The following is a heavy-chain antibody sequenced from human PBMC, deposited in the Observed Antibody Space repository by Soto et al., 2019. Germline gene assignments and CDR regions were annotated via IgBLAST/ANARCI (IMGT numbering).Heavy chain of an antibody. J-gene: IGHJ3*02. CDR1: GGSISSYY. Sequence: PSETLSLTCTVSGGSISSYYWSWIRQPPGKGLEWIGYIYYSGSTNYNPSLKSRVTISVDTSKNQFSLKLSSVTAADTAVCYCASPIAAAGTGAFDIWGQGTMVTVSS. CDR2: IYYSGST. V-gene: IGHV4-59*01. D-gene: IGHD6-13*01. CDR3: ASPIAAAGTGAFDI.